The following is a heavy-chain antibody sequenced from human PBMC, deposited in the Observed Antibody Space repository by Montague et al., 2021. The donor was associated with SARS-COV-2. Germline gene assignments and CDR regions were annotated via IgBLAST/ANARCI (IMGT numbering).Heavy chain of an antibody. Sequence: SETLSLTCSASGDSITPYGDSIGGYFWSWIRQPAGKGLEWIGRIYANGNFDYNPSLNSRVSMSMDTSKQEFSMRLISVTAADTAVYYCARDAYYFGPGRENHGAFDPRGQGILVTVSS. CDR2: IYANGNF. D-gene: IGHD2/OR15-2a*01. CDR1: GDSITPYGDSIGGYF. J-gene: IGHJ5*02. V-gene: IGHV4-4*07. CDR3: ARDAYYFGPGRENHGAFDP.